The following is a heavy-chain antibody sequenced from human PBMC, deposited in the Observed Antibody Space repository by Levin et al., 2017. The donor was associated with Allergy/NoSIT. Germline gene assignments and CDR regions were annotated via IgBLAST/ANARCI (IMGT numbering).Heavy chain of an antibody. V-gene: IGHV5-51*01. Sequence: GESLNISCKGSGYSFSTYWIGWVRQMPGKGLEWMGIIYPGDSDPIYSPSFQGQVIISVDKSINTAYLQWNSLKASDTAMYYCGRRGDFSNYMYYLDYWGQGTLVTVS. CDR3: GRRGDFSNYMYYLDY. CDR1: GYSFSTYW. CDR2: IYPGDSDP. D-gene: IGHD4-11*01. J-gene: IGHJ4*02.